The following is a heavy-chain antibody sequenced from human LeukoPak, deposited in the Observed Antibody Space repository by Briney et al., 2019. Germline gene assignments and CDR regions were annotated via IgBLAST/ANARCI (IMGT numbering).Heavy chain of an antibody. D-gene: IGHD3-9*01. CDR1: GYTFTSYD. J-gene: IGHJ4*02. CDR2: MNPNSGNT. Sequence: ASVKVSCKASGYTFTSYDINWVRQATGQGLEWMGWMNPNSGNTGYAQKFQGRVTMTTDTSTSTAYMELRSLRSDDTAVYYCARAGYYDILAGYLFPDYWGQGTLVTVSS. V-gene: IGHV1-8*02. CDR3: ARAGYYDILAGYLFPDY.